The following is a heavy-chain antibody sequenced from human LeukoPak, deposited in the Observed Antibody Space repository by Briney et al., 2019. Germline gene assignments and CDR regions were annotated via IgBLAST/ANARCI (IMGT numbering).Heavy chain of an antibody. Sequence: ASVKVSCKASGYTFTSCAMNWVRQAPGQGLEWMGWISAYNGNTNYAQKLQGRVTMTTDTSTSIAYMELRSLRSDDTAVYYCASSGYCSGGSCYRFDYWGQGTLVTVSS. CDR2: ISAYNGNT. CDR3: ASSGYCSGGSCYRFDY. V-gene: IGHV1-18*01. D-gene: IGHD2-15*01. J-gene: IGHJ4*02. CDR1: GYTFTSCA.